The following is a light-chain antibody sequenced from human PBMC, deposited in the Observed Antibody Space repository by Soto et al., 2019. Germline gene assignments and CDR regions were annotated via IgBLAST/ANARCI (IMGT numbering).Light chain of an antibody. CDR1: QSVSRDY. V-gene: IGKV3D-15*01. Sequence: EIVLTQSPDTLSLSPGERATLSCRASQSVSRDYLVWYQQKPGQAPRLLIYGASSRATGIPDRFSGSGSGTEFTLTISSLQSEDSAVYYCHQYNNWWTFGQGTKVDIK. CDR3: HQYNNWWT. CDR2: GAS. J-gene: IGKJ1*01.